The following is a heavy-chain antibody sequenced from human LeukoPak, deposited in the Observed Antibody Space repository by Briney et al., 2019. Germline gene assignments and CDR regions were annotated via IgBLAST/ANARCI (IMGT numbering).Heavy chain of an antibody. CDR1: GFTFSSYW. CDR2: IKQDGSEK. CDR3: ARLGGRYYYYGMDV. J-gene: IGHJ6*02. Sequence: GGSLRLSCAASGFTFSSYWMSWVRQAPEKGLEWVANIKQDGSEKYYVDSVKGRFTISRDNAKNSLYLQMNSLRGEDTAVYYCARLGGRYYYYGMDVWGQGTTVTVSS. D-gene: IGHD2-15*01. V-gene: IGHV3-7*01.